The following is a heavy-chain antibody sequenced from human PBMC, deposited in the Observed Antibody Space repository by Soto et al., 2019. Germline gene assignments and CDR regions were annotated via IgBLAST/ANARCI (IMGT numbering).Heavy chain of an antibody. CDR3: ASGGGGGYFDY. CDR1: GFTFSSYA. J-gene: IGHJ4*02. Sequence: EVQLLESGGGLVQPGGSLRLSCAASGFTFSSYAMRWVRQAPVKGLEWVSAISGSGGSTYYADSVKGRFAISRDNSQNTLNMQMYGVRAEDTAVYYCASGGGGGYFDYWGQGTLVTVSS. CDR2: ISGSGGST. D-gene: IGHD3-16*01. V-gene: IGHV3-23*01.